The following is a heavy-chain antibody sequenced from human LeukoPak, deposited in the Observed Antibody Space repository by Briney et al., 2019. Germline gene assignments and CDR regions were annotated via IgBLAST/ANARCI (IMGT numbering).Heavy chain of an antibody. V-gene: IGHV3-21*01. D-gene: IGHD2-15*01. CDR3: AKDARHCSGGSCYWGTFDY. Sequence: PGGSLRLSCAASGFTSSSYSMNWVRQAPGKGLEGVSSISSSSSYIYYADSVKGRFTISRDNAKTSLYLQMNSLRAEDTAVYYCAKDARHCSGGSCYWGTFDYWGQGTLVTVSS. CDR2: ISSSSSYI. CDR1: GFTSSSYS. J-gene: IGHJ4*02.